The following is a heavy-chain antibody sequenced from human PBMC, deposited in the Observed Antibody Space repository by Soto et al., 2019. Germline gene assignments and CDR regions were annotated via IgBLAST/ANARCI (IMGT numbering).Heavy chain of an antibody. CDR3: ARRPGYYDSSGYFNWFDP. CDR2: IYPGDSDT. D-gene: IGHD3-22*01. J-gene: IGHJ5*02. CDR1: GYSFTSYW. Sequence: GESLKISCKGSGYSFTSYWIGWVRQMPGKGLEWMGIIYPGDSDTRYSPSFQGQVTISADKSISTAYLQWSSLKASDTAMYYCARRPGYYDSSGYFNWFDPWGQGTLVTVSS. V-gene: IGHV5-51*01.